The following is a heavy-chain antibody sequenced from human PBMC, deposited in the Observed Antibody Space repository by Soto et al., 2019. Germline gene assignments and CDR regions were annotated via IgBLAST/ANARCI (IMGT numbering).Heavy chain of an antibody. D-gene: IGHD3-22*01. V-gene: IGHV3-23*01. CDR3: ATSRDYYDSSGYNY. Sequence: GGSLRLSCAASGFTFSSYAMSWVRQAPGKGLEWVSAISGSGGSTYYADSVKGRFTISRDNSKNTLYLQMNSLRAEDTAVYYCATSRDYYDSSGYNYWGQGTQVTVSS. J-gene: IGHJ4*02. CDR1: GFTFSSYA. CDR2: ISGSGGST.